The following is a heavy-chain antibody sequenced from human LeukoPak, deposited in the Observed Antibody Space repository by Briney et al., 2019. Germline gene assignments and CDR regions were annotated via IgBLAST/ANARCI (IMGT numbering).Heavy chain of an antibody. J-gene: IGHJ4*01. CDR3: ARHCSSTSCYYYFDY. V-gene: IGHV4-39*01. Sequence: SETLSLTCTVSGGSISSSSYYWGWIRQPPGKGLEWIGSIYYSGSTYYNPSLKSRVTISVDTSKNQFSLKLRSVTAADTAVYYCARHCSSTSCYYYFDYWGQGTLVTVSS. D-gene: IGHD2-2*01. CDR1: GGSISSSSYY. CDR2: IYYSGST.